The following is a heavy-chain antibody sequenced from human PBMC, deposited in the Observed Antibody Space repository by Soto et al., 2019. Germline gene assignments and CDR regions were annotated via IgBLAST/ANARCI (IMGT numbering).Heavy chain of an antibody. D-gene: IGHD2-2*01. J-gene: IGHJ4*02. Sequence: EVQLLESGGDLVQPGGSLRLSCAASGFTFTNYLMTWVRQAPGKGLEWVSSIDKSGGDTYYADSVKGRFTISRDNSKNTLYLQINGLIAEDTALYYCAKDTYSRSWYFWGQGTLVTVSS. V-gene: IGHV3-23*05. CDR1: GFTFTNYL. CDR3: AKDTYSRSWYF. CDR2: IDKSGGDT.